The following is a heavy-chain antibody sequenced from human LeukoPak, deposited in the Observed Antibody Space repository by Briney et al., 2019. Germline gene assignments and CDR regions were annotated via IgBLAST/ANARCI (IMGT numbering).Heavy chain of an antibody. D-gene: IGHD2-2*01. CDR1: GGTFSSYA. CDR3: AREGYCSSTSCPPRFDP. CDR2: IIPIFGTA. Sequence: SVKVSCKASGGTFSSYAISWVRQAPGQGLEWMGGIIPIFGTANYAQKFQGRVTITADESTSTAYMELSSLRSEDTAVYYCAREGYCSSTSCPPRFDPWGQGTLVTVSS. J-gene: IGHJ5*02. V-gene: IGHV1-69*13.